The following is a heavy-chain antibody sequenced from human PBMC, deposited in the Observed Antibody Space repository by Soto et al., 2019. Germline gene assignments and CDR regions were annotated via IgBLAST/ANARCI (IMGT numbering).Heavy chain of an antibody. Sequence: SQTLSLTCAISGDSVSSSSVTWNSTRQSPSRGLEWLGRTYYRSKWYNDYAESVKSRITINPDTSKNQFSLHLNSVTPVDTAVYYCVRLIGNSWLDFWGQGTLVTVSS. D-gene: IGHD1-26*01. CDR1: GDSVSSSSVT. V-gene: IGHV6-1*01. CDR2: TYYRSKWYN. J-gene: IGHJ5*01. CDR3: VRLIGNSWLDF.